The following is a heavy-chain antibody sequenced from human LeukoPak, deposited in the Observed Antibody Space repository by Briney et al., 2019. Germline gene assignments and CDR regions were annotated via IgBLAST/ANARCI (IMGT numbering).Heavy chain of an antibody. J-gene: IGHJ4*02. CDR2: SSSSGSTI. CDR3: ARRRDFIDY. Sequence: GGSLRLSCAASGFTLSDYYMSWIRQAPGKGLEWVSYSSSSGSTIYYADSVKGRFAISRDNAKNSLYLQMDSLRAEDTAVYYCARRRDFIDYWGQGTLVTVSS. V-gene: IGHV3-11*01. CDR1: GFTLSDYY. D-gene: IGHD3/OR15-3a*01.